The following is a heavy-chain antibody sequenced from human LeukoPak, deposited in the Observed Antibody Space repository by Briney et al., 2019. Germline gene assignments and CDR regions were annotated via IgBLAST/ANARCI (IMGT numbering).Heavy chain of an antibody. CDR1: GGPISSSSYY. V-gene: IGHV4-39*07. CDR2: IYYNGSN. CDR3: ARVKVRAAITQYSSSWYGLEFDY. D-gene: IGHD6-13*01. J-gene: IGHJ4*02. Sequence: SETLSLTRTVSGGPISSSSYYWRWIPQPPAKVLEGIGRIYYNGSNYFHPSLKSQVTISVDTPKNQFSLKLSSVTAADTSVYYWARVKVRAAITQYSSSWYGLEFDYWGQGTLVTVSS.